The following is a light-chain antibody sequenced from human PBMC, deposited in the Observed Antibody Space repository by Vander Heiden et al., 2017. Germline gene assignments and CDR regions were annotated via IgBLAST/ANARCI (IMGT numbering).Light chain of an antibody. V-gene: IGKV3-15*01. Sequence: EIVMTQSPATLSVSLGERATLSCRASQSVSSSFAWYQQRPGQAPRLLIHDTSTRAPGIPARFSGSGSGTEFTLTISSLQSEDFAVYYCQQYKAWPLTFGGGTKVEIK. CDR2: DTS. CDR1: QSVSSS. CDR3: QQYKAWPLT. J-gene: IGKJ4*01.